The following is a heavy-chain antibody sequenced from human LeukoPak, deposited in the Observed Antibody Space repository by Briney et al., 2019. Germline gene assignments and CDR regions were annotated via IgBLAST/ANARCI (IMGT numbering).Heavy chain of an antibody. CDR3: ATLVGATTHYYYYYGMDV. CDR2: INAGNGNT. CDR1: GYTFTSYA. Sequence: ASVKVSCKASGYTFTSYAMHWVRQAPGQRLEWMGWINAGNGNTKYSQKFQGRVTITRDTSASTAYMELSSLRSEDTAVYYCATLVGATTHYYYYYGMDVWGQGTTVTVSS. D-gene: IGHD1-26*01. J-gene: IGHJ6*02. V-gene: IGHV1-3*01.